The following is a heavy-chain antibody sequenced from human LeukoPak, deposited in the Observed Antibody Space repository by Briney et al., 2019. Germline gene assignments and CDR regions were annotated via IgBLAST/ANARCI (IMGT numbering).Heavy chain of an antibody. Sequence: GGSLRLSCAASGFTFSSYEMNWVRQAPGKGLEWVSSISSSSSYIYYADSVKGRFTISRDNAKNSLYLQMNSLRAEDTAVYYCARVEQLVLNYWGQGTLVTVSS. CDR3: ARVEQLVLNY. J-gene: IGHJ4*02. CDR1: GFTFSSYE. D-gene: IGHD6-13*01. V-gene: IGHV3-21*01. CDR2: ISSSSSYI.